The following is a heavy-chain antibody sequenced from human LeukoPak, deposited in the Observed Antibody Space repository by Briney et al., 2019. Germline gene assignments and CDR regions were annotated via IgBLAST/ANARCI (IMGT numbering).Heavy chain of an antibody. CDR3: ARGKRFLEY. CDR2: IYYSGST. D-gene: IGHD3-3*01. Sequence: SSETLSLTCTVSGGSISSSSYYWGWIRQPPGKGLEWIGSIYYSGSTYYNPSLKSRVTISVDTSKNQFSLKLSSVTAADTAVYYCARGKRFLEYWGQGTLVTVSS. V-gene: IGHV4-39*07. CDR1: GGSISSSSYY. J-gene: IGHJ4*02.